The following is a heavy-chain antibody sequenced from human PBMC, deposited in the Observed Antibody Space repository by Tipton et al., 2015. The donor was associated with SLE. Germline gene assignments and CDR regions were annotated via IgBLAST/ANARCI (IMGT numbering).Heavy chain of an antibody. CDR3: ARIAAREGYYYYYMDV. J-gene: IGHJ6*03. CDR1: GGSISSYY. Sequence: TLSLTCTVSGGSISSYYWSWIRQPPGKGLEWIGYIYTSGSTNYNPSLKSRVTISVDTSKNQFPLKLSSVTAADTAVYYCARIAAREGYYYYYMDVWGKGTTVTVSS. CDR2: IYTSGST. V-gene: IGHV4-4*08. D-gene: IGHD6-6*01.